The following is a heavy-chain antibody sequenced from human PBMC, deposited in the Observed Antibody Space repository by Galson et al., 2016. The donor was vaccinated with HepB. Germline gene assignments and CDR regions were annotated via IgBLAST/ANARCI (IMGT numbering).Heavy chain of an antibody. J-gene: IGHJ4*02. D-gene: IGHD2-2*01. CDR1: GGSVSSGDYY. CDR3: ARVGYCSTTSCLNLDY. V-gene: IGHV4-30-4*01. CDR2: IYYSGST. Sequence: TLSLTCTVSGGSVSSGDYYWSWIRQPPGKGLEWIGYIYYSGSTYYNPSLKNRITMSLDTSKNQFSLKLSSVTATDTAMFYCARVGYCSTTSCLNLDYWGQGTLVTVSP.